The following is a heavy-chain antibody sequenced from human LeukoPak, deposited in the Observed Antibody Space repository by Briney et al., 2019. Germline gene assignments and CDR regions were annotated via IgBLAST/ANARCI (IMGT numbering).Heavy chain of an antibody. J-gene: IGHJ5*02. Sequence: GGSLRLSCAASGFTFSSYGMHWVRQAPGKGLEWVAVISYDGGNKDYADSVKGRFTISRDNSKNTLYLQMNSLRAEDTAVYYCAKDRGGWFDPWGQGTLVTVSS. CDR3: AKDRGGWFDP. V-gene: IGHV3-30*18. CDR2: ISYDGGNK. D-gene: IGHD3-16*01. CDR1: GFTFSSYG.